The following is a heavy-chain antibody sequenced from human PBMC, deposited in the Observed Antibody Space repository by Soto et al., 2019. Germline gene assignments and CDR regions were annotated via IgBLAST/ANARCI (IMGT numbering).Heavy chain of an antibody. D-gene: IGHD3-22*01. CDR3: ARDISLSVVITTPEY. CDR1: GFTFSSYA. Sequence: GGSLRLSCAASGFTFSSYAMHWVRQAPGKGLEWVAVISYDGSNKYYADSVKGRFTISRDNSKNTLYLQMNSLRAEDTAVYYCARDISLSVVITTPEYWGQGTLVTVSS. CDR2: ISYDGSNK. J-gene: IGHJ4*02. V-gene: IGHV3-30-3*01.